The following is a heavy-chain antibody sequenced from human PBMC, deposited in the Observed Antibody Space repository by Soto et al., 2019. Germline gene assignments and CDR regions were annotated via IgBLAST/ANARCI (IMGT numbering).Heavy chain of an antibody. CDR2: ISRDGSYI. Sequence: QVQLVESGGGEVQPGGSLRLSCAASGFTFSRHAIHWVRLTPGRGLEWVLAISRDGSYIYYTDSVKGRFTVSRDNSKNTVFVQMNRLIPDDTAFYFCARTRNGGVADSFDSWGQGTRVTVSS. D-gene: IGHD3-3*01. V-gene: IGHV3-30*04. J-gene: IGHJ5*01. CDR1: GFTFSRHA. CDR3: ARTRNGGVADSFDS.